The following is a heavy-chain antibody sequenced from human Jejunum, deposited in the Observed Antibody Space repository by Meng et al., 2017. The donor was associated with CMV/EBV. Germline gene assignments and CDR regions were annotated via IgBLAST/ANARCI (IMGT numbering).Heavy chain of an antibody. D-gene: IGHD1-26*01. V-gene: IGHV2-5*02. Sequence: QITLKESAPTLVKPKQTLTLTCTFFGFSPVTSGEGSGWIRQPPGKALEWLALIYRGDDKRYSPSLKSRLTISKDTYKNEVVLTMTNMDPVDTGTYYCAHFVGGYYPSRPDYWGQGTLVTVSS. CDR1: GFSPVTSGEG. CDR3: AHFVGGYYPSRPDY. J-gene: IGHJ4*02. CDR2: IYRGDDK.